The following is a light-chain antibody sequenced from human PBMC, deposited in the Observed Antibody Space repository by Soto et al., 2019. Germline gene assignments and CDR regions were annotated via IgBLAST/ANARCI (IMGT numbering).Light chain of an antibody. Sequence: DIQMTRSPSSLFASVGDRVTIPCRASQTISSYLNWYQQKPGKAPKLLIYAASSLQSGVPSRFSGSGSGTDFTLTISSLQPEDFATYYCQQSYSTPRTFGQGTKVDIK. CDR2: AAS. CDR1: QTISSY. CDR3: QQSYSTPRT. V-gene: IGKV1-39*01. J-gene: IGKJ1*01.